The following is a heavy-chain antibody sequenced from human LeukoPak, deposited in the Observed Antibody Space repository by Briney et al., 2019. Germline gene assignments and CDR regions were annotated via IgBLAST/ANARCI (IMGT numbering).Heavy chain of an antibody. CDR2: IDIPGNT. CDR3: ARAVAGTHWLDP. V-gene: IGHV3-13*01. Sequence: GGSLRLSCAASGFTLSTYDMHWVRQPPGKGLEWVSGIDIPGNTYYPDSVKGRFTMSRESAKNSLYLQMNSLRAGDTAVYYCARAVAGTHWLDPWGQGTLVTVSS. CDR1: GFTLSTYD. J-gene: IGHJ5*02. D-gene: IGHD6-19*01.